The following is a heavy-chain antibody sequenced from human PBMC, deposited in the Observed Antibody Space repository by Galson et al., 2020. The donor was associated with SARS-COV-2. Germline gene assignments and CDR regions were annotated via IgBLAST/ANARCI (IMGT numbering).Heavy chain of an antibody. CDR3: ARGAGAWFGALLDY. Sequence: ASVTVSCKASGYTFNNYALNWVRQAPGQGLEWMAWNNTNTGNPTYAQGFTGRFVFSLDTSISTAYLQISSLKAEDTAVYYCARGAGAWFGALLDYWGQATLVTVSS. CDR1: GYTFNNYA. J-gene: IGHJ4*02. D-gene: IGHD3-10*01. CDR2: NNTNTGNP. V-gene: IGHV7-4-1*02.